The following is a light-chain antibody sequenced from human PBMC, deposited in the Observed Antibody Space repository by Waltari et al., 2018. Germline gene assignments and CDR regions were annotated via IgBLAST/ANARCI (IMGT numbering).Light chain of an antibody. CDR3: LQRKSWPPVT. CDR2: DAL. J-gene: IGKJ4*01. Sequence: EIVLTQSPATLSLSPGDRATLSCRASQSLSFSLSWYQQKAGQAPRLVIYDALDRATGIPARFIGSGSGTDFNLTISRLEPEDFAVYFCLQRKSWPPVTFGGGTRVEIK. CDR1: QSLSFS. V-gene: IGKV3-11*01.